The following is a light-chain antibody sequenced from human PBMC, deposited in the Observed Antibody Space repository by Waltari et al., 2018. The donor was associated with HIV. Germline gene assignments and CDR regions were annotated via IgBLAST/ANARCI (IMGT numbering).Light chain of an antibody. CDR1: SSDIGAYNY. CDR3: SSYAGSNNYV. CDR2: EVS. Sequence: QSALTQPPSASGSPGQSVTISCTGTSSDIGAYNYVSWYQQHPGKAPKLMIYEVSKRPQGVPDRFSGSKSGNTASLTVSGLQAEDEADYYCSSYAGSNNYVFGTGTKVTVL. J-gene: IGLJ1*01. V-gene: IGLV2-8*01.